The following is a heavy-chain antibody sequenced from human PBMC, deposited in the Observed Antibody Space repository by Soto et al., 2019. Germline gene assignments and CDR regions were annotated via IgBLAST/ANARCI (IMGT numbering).Heavy chain of an antibody. Sequence: EVQLVESGGGLVQPGGSLRLSCAASGFTFSSYSMNWVRQAPGKGLEWVSYISSSSSTIDYADSVKGRFTISRDNAKNSLYLQMNSLRDEDTAVYYCAGVMYSSRWDWGQGTLVTVSS. CDR1: GFTFSSYS. CDR3: AGVMYSSRWD. CDR2: ISSSSSTI. J-gene: IGHJ4*02. D-gene: IGHD6-13*01. V-gene: IGHV3-48*02.